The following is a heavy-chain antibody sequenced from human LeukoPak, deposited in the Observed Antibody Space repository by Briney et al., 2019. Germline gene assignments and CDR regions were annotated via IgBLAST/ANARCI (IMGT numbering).Heavy chain of an antibody. CDR3: ARVGLLQTPDP. J-gene: IGHJ5*02. D-gene: IGHD2-15*01. V-gene: IGHV4-38-2*02. Sequence: SETLSLTCTVSDGSISGYYWSWIRQPPGKGLEWIGSIYHSGSTYYNPSLKSRVTISVDTSKNQFSLKLSSVTAADTAVYYCARVGLLQTPDPWGQGTLVTVSS. CDR2: IYHSGST. CDR1: DGSISGYY.